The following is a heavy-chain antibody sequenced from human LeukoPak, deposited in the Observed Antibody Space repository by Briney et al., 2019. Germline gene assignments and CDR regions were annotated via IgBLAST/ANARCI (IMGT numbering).Heavy chain of an antibody. CDR3: ARGRGGGYTYGRYYFDY. CDR1: GYTFTSYD. J-gene: IGHJ4*02. D-gene: IGHD5-18*01. V-gene: IGHV1-8*01. CDR2: MNPNSGNT. Sequence: ASVKVSCKASGYTFTSYDINWVRQATGQGLEWMGWMNPNSGNTGYAQKFQGRVTMTRNTSISTAYMELSSLRSEDTAVYYCARGRGGGYTYGRYYFDYWGQGTLVTVSS.